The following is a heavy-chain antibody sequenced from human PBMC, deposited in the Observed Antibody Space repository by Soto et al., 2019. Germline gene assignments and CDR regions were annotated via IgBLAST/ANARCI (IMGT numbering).Heavy chain of an antibody. CDR3: AHLGYCTNGVCYPDY. J-gene: IGHJ4*02. CDR2: INAGNGNT. D-gene: IGHD2-8*01. CDR1: GYTFTSYA. Sequence: ASVKVSCKASGYTFTSYAMHWVRQAPGQRLEWMGWINAGNGNTKYSQKFQGRVIITRDTSASTAYMELSSLRSEDTAVYYCAHLGYCTNGVCYPDYWGQGTLVTVSS. V-gene: IGHV1-3*01.